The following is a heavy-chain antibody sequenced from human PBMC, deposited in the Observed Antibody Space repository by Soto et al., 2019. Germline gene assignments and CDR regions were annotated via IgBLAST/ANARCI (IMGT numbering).Heavy chain of an antibody. J-gene: IGHJ3*02. D-gene: IGHD3-22*01. Sequence: ASVKVSCKASGYTFTSYAMHWVRQAPGQGLEWMGGIIPIFGTANYAQKFQGRVTITADESTSTAYMELSSLRSEDTAVYYCARVRPLRYYYDSSGYSGDAFDIWGQGTMVTVSS. CDR2: IIPIFGTA. CDR1: GYTFTSYA. CDR3: ARVRPLRYYYDSSGYSGDAFDI. V-gene: IGHV1-69*13.